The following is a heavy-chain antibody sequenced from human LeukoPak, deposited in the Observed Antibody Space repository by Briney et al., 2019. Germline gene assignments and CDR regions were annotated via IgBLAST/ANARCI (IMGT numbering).Heavy chain of an antibody. J-gene: IGHJ4*02. CDR2: IYYSGST. Sequence: SETLSLTCTVSGGSISSSNHFWGWVRQPPEKGLEWIGSIYYSGSTYHNPSLTSRVTILVDTSKNQFSLKLSSVTAADTALYYCARGQYDILTGYYLQFDYWGQGTLVTVSS. CDR1: GGSISSSNHF. D-gene: IGHD3-9*01. V-gene: IGHV4-39*07. CDR3: ARGQYDILTGYYLQFDY.